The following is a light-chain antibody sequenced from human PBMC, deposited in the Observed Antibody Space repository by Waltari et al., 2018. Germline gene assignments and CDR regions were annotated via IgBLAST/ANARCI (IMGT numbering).Light chain of an antibody. CDR2: HSS. CDR1: LGTSNP. V-gene: IGLV2-23*01. J-gene: IGLJ1*01. Sequence: QSALTQPPPASGTPGQSVTITCTGPLGTSNPVSWYPQLPGTVPKLILYHSSERPSGTSVRFSGSRSGNTASLTISGLQSDDEADYYCCSNNEGHAHVFGTGTRVTVL. CDR3: CSNNEGHAHV.